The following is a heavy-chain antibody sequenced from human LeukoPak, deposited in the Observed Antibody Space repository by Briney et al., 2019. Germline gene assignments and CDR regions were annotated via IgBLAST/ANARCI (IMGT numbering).Heavy chain of an antibody. CDR2: IYHSGST. J-gene: IGHJ5*02. Sequence: PSGTLSLTCAVSGGSISSSNWWSWVRQPPGKGLEWIGEIYHSGSTYYNPSLKSRVTISVDTSKNQFSPELSSVTAADTAVYYCATREGWFDPWGQGTLVTVSS. CDR1: GGSISSSNW. CDR3: ATREGWFDP. V-gene: IGHV4-4*02.